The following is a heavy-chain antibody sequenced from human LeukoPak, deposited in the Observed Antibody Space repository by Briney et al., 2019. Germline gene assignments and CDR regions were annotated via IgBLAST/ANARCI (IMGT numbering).Heavy chain of an antibody. D-gene: IGHD5-18*01. V-gene: IGHV3-7*01. CDR3: AKATERGTAMALGVDY. Sequence: GGSLRLSCAASGFTFSNYWISWVRQAPGKGLEWVANIKQDGSEKYYVDSVKGRFTISRDNAKNSLYLQMNSLRAEDTAVYYCAKATERGTAMALGVDYWGQGTLVTVSS. CDR2: IKQDGSEK. CDR1: GFTFSNYW. J-gene: IGHJ4*02.